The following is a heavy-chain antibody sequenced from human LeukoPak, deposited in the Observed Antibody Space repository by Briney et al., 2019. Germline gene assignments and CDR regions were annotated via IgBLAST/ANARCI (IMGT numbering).Heavy chain of an antibody. CDR2: IYYSGST. Sequence: SETLSLTCTVSGGSISSSSYYWGWIRQPPGKGLEWIGSIYYSGSTYYNPSLKSRVTISIDTSKNQFSLKLSSVTAADTAVYSGATPPTFFGSYYVMDVGAKGPTVPVSS. D-gene: IGHD3-3*01. CDR1: GGSISSSSYY. V-gene: IGHV4-39*01. CDR3: ATPPTFFGSYYVMDV. J-gene: IGHJ6*04.